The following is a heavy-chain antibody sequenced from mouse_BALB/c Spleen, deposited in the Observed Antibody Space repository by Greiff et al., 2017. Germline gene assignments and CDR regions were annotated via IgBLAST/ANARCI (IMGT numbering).Heavy chain of an antibody. CDR1: GFTFSSYG. Sequence: EVHLVESGGDLVKPGGSLKLSCAASGFTFSSYGMSWVRQTPDKRLEWVATISSGGSYTYSPDSVKGRFTISRDIAKNTLYLQMSSLKSEDTAMYYCARTPEYGNYGFDYWGQGTLVTVSA. CDR2: ISSGGSYT. J-gene: IGHJ3*01. V-gene: IGHV5-6*01. CDR3: ARTPEYGNYGFDY. D-gene: IGHD2-10*02.